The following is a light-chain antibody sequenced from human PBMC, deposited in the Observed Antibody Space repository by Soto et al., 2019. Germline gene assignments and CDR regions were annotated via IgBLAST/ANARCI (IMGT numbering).Light chain of an antibody. CDR1: QSVATN. CDR2: GAS. J-gene: IGKJ1*01. CDR3: QQYNNWWT. V-gene: IGKV3-15*01. Sequence: ESVLTQYTTTLSLSPGERATLSCRASQSVATNLAWYQQRPGQAPRLLIYGASTRATGIPARFTGSGSGTEFTLTISSLQFDDSAVYYCQQYNNWWTFGHGTKVDIK.